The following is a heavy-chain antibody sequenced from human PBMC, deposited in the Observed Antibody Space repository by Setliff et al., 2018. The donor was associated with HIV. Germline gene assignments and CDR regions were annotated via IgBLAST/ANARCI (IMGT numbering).Heavy chain of an antibody. CDR1: GYTFTSYA. CDR3: AREGVVLAAIPERWFDT. J-gene: IGHJ5*02. CDR2: ISAHNGNT. D-gene: IGHD2-15*01. Sequence: ASVKVSCKASGYTFTSYAFNWVRQAPGQGLEWMGWISAHNGNTNYTQKFQGRVTMTTDTSTSTAYMELSRLRFDDTAVYYCAREGVVLAAIPERWFDTWGQGTLVTSPQ. V-gene: IGHV1-18*01.